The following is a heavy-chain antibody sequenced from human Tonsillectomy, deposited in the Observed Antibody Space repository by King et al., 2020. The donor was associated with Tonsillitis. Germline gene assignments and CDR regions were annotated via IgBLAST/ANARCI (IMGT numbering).Heavy chain of an antibody. V-gene: IGHV1-69*01. J-gene: IGHJ4*02. CDR1: GGTYSTYT. CDR3: AREGTYYYDSSDYRWYYFDY. CDR2: IIPIFGTA. D-gene: IGHD3-22*01. Sequence: VQLVESGAEVKKPGSLVKVSCKVSGGTYSTYTINWMRQAPGQGLEWMGGIIPIFGTANYAQRFQGRVTITADESTSTAYMELSSLRSDDTAVYYCAREGTYYYDSSDYRWYYFDYWGQGTLVTVSS.